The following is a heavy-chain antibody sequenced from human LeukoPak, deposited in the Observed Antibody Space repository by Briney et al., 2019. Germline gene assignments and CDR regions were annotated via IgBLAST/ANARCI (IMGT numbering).Heavy chain of an antibody. D-gene: IGHD3-3*01. V-gene: IGHV4-39*01. J-gene: IGHJ4*02. CDR3: ARLLRGITIFGPLDY. CDR1: GGSISSSSYY. Sequence: SETLSLTCTVSGGSISSSSYYWGWIRQPPGKGLEWIGSIYYSGSTYYNPSLKSRVTISVDTSKNQFSLKLSSVTAADTAVYYCARLLRGITIFGPLDYWGQGTLVTVSS. CDR2: IYYSGST.